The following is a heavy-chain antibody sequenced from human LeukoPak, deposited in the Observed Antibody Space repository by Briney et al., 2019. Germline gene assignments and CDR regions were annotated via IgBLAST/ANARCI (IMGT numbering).Heavy chain of an antibody. J-gene: IGHJ4*02. CDR2: ISYDGSNK. CDR1: GFTFSSYA. CDR3: ARRYPIAARGVIYYFDY. V-gene: IGHV3-30-3*01. D-gene: IGHD6-6*01. Sequence: GGSLRLSCAASGFTFSSYAMHWVRQAPGKGLEWVAVISYDGSNKYYADSVKGRFTISRDNSKNTLYLQMNSLRAEDTAVYYCARRYPIAARGVIYYFDYWGQGTLVTVSS.